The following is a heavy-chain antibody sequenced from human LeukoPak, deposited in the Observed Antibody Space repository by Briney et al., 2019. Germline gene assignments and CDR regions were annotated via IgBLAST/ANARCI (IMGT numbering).Heavy chain of an antibody. Sequence: SVKVSCKASGGTFSGYAISWVRQAPGQGLEWMGGIIPIFGTANYAQKFQGRVTITADESTSTAYMELSSLRSEDTAVYYCARADLGSYNWFDPWGQGTLVTVSS. D-gene: IGHD2-15*01. V-gene: IGHV1-69*13. CDR2: IIPIFGTA. J-gene: IGHJ5*02. CDR3: ARADLGSYNWFDP. CDR1: GGTFSGYA.